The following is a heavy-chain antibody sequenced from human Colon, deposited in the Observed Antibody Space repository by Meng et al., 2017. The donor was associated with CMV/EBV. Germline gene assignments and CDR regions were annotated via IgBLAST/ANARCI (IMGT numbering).Heavy chain of an antibody. J-gene: IGHJ5*02. CDR2: INSYADKI. CDR1: GFRFSLDS. V-gene: IGHV3-21*01. CDR3: VREVRRSWFDP. D-gene: IGHD4-11*01. Sequence: GGSLRLSCAASGFRFSLDSMNWVRQAPGKGLEWVASINSYADKIGYADSVQGRFTISRDNAKNSLYLQMNSLGAEDTAVYFCVREVRRSWFDPWGQGTLVTVSS.